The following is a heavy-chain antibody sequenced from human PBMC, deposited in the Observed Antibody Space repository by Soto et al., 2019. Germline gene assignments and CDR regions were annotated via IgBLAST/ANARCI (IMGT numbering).Heavy chain of an antibody. Sequence: GASVKVSCKASGYTFTGYYMHWVRQAPGQGLEWMGWINPNSGGTNYAQKFQGRVTMTRDTSISTAYMELSRLRSDDTAVYYCARRFMGTARVLAAWGLDTWGQGTLATVSS. D-gene: IGHD5-18*01. CDR1: GYTFTGYY. V-gene: IGHV1-2*02. CDR2: INPNSGGT. CDR3: ARRFMGTARVLAAWGLDT. J-gene: IGHJ5*02.